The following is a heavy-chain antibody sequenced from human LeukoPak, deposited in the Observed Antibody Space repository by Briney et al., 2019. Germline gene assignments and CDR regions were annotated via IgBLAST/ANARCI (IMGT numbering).Heavy chain of an antibody. D-gene: IGHD3-9*01. J-gene: IGHJ5*02. Sequence: SETLSLTCTVSGGSISSSSFYWGWIRQPPGKGLEWIGSMYHSGSTYYNPSLKSRVTTSVDTSENQFSLKLSSVTAADTAVYYCARAHTSTGYWSWGQGTLVTVSS. CDR2: MYHSGST. V-gene: IGHV4-39*07. CDR3: ARAHTSTGYWS. CDR1: GGSISSSSFY.